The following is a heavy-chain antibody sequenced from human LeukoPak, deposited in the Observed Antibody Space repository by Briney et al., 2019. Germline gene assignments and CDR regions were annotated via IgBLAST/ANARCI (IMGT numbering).Heavy chain of an antibody. CDR2: IRYDGSNK. V-gene: IGHV3-30*02. Sequence: GGSLRLSWAAPGFTFGNYAMNWFRQAPGKGLEWVAFIRYDGSNKDYADSVKGRFTISRDNSKNTLYLQMNSLRAEDTAVYYCAKDGYNYSDYWGQGTLVTASS. CDR3: AKDGYNYSDY. CDR1: GFTFGNYA. J-gene: IGHJ4*02. D-gene: IGHD5-24*01.